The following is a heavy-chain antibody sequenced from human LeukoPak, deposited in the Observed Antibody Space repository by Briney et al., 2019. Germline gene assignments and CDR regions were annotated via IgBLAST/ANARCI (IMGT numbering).Heavy chain of an antibody. Sequence: GGSQRLSCAASGFTFSSYAMSWVRQAPGKGLEWVSGISGSGGSTNYADSVKGRFTISRDNSKNTLYLQMNSLRAEDTAVYYCAKDRSPYGDSPVWFDYWGQGTLVTVSS. CDR2: ISGSGGST. CDR1: GFTFSSYA. J-gene: IGHJ4*02. D-gene: IGHD4-17*01. V-gene: IGHV3-23*01. CDR3: AKDRSPYGDSPVWFDY.